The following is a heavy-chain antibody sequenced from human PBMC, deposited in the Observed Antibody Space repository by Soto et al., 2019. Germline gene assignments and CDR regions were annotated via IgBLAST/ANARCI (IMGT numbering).Heavy chain of an antibody. CDR2: TYYSGST. CDR1: GGSISSGDYY. Sequence: QVQLQESGPGLVKPSQTLSLTCTVSGGSISSGDYYWSWIRQPPGKGLEWIGYTYYSGSTYYNPSLRSRVTISLDTSMNQFSLKLSSVTAADTAVYYCARERPDGSRLDPWGQGTLVTVSS. CDR3: ARERPDGSRLDP. J-gene: IGHJ5*02. D-gene: IGHD6-13*01. V-gene: IGHV4-30-4*01.